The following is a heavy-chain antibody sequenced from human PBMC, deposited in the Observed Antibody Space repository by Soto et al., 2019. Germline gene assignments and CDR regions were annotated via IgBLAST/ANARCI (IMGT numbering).Heavy chain of an antibody. Sequence: GGSLRLSCAASGFTFSSYWMHWVRQAPGKGLVWVSRINSDGSSTSYADSVKGRFTISRDNAKNTLYLQMNSLRAEDTAVYYCAREPPKWMLLSEYYGMDVWGQGTTVTVSS. CDR1: GFTFSSYW. CDR3: AREPPKWMLLSEYYGMDV. CDR2: INSDGSST. D-gene: IGHD2-15*01. V-gene: IGHV3-74*01. J-gene: IGHJ6*02.